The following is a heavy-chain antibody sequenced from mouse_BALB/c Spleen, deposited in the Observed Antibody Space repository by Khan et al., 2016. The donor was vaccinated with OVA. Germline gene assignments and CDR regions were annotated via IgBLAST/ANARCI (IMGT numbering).Heavy chain of an antibody. J-gene: IGHJ4*01. CDR2: INTYTGEP. Sequence: LVESGPELKKPGETVKISCKASGYAFTNYGMNWVKQAPGKGLKWMGWINTYTGEPTYADDFKGRFAFYLETSASTAYLQINNLKNEDTATYYCARVGYNRTMDYWGQGTSVTVSS. D-gene: IGHD2-14*01. CDR1: GYAFTNYG. V-gene: IGHV9-3-1*01. CDR3: ARVGYNRTMDY.